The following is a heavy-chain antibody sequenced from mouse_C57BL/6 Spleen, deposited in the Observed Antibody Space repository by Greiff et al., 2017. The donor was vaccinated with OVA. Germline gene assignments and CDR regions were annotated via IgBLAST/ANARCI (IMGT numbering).Heavy chain of an antibody. D-gene: IGHD2-3*01. Sequence: VQLQQPGAELVRPGSSVKLSCKASGYTFTSYWMHWVKQRPIQGLEWIGNIDPSDSETHYNQKFKDKATLTVDKSSSTAYMQLSSLTSEDSAVYYCARALYDDAMDYWGQGTSVTVSS. CDR3: ARALYDDAMDY. J-gene: IGHJ4*01. CDR2: IDPSDSET. V-gene: IGHV1-52*01. CDR1: GYTFTSYW.